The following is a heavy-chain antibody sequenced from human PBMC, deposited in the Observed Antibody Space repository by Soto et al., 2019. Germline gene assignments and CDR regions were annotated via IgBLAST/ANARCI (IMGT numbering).Heavy chain of an antibody. J-gene: IGHJ6*02. Sequence: QVQLVQSGAEVKKPGASVKVSCKASGYTFTSYDINWVRQATGQGLEWMGWMNPNSGNTGYAQKFQGRVTMTRNTAISTAYMELSSLRSEDTAVYYCARDYYGSASYNHYYYYGMDVWGQGTTVTVSS. CDR2: MNPNSGNT. CDR1: GYTFTSYD. CDR3: ARDYYGSASYNHYYYYGMDV. D-gene: IGHD3-10*01. V-gene: IGHV1-8*01.